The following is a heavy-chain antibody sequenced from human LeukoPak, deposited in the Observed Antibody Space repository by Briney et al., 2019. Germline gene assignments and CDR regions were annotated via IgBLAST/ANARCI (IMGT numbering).Heavy chain of an antibody. V-gene: IGHV3-53*01. J-gene: IGHJ2*01. CDR3: ARVFLPWYFDL. CDR2: IYPSGAA. Sequence: GGSLRLSCVASGFTGNNNSLSGARQSPGKGLDWVSLIYPSGAAYYADSVKGRFTISRDNTKNEVFLQMNSLRAEDTAMYFCARVFLPWYFDLWGRGTLVIVSS. CDR1: GFTGNNNS.